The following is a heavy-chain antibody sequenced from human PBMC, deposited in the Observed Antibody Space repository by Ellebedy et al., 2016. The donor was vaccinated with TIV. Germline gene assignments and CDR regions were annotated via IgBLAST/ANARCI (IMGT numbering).Heavy chain of an antibody. J-gene: IGHJ4*02. Sequence: ASVKVSXXGSGYSFTAFTIHWLRQAPGQRLEWMGWIVAGSGNTRSSQRFQDRVSFTRDASARISYMFLSSLRSEDTAVYYCARTLEYGDNYYLDYWGQGTLVTVSS. CDR2: IVAGSGNT. CDR3: ARTLEYGDNYYLDY. CDR1: GYSFTAFT. V-gene: IGHV1-3*01. D-gene: IGHD4-23*01.